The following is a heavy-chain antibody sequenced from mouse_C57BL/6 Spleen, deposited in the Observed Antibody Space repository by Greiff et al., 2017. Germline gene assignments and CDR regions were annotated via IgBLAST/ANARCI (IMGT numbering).Heavy chain of an antibody. V-gene: IGHV14-2*01. D-gene: IGHD1-1*01. Sequence: EVKLMESGAELVKPGASVKLSCTASGFNIKDYYMHWVKQRTEQGLEWIGRIDPEDGETKYAPKFQGKATITADTSSNTAYLQLSSLTSEDTAVYYCARSPGAVVVPYAMDYWGQGTSVTVSS. CDR3: ARSPGAVVVPYAMDY. CDR1: GFNIKDYY. J-gene: IGHJ4*01. CDR2: IDPEDGET.